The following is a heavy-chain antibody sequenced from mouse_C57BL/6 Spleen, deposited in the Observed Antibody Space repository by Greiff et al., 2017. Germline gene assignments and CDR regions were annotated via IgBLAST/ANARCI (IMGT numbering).Heavy chain of an antibody. CDR3: TREGVHYFDY. Sequence: VHLVESGAELVRPGASVTLSCKASGYTFTDYEMHWVKQTPVHGLEWIGAIDPETGGTAYNQKFKGKAILTADKSSSTAYMELRSLTSEDSAVYYCTREGVHYFDYWGQGTTLTVSS. J-gene: IGHJ2*01. CDR2: IDPETGGT. V-gene: IGHV1-15*01. CDR1: GYTFTDYE.